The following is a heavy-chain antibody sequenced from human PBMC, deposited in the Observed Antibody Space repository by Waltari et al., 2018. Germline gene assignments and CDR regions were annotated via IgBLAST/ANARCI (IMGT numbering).Heavy chain of an antibody. CDR2: IWYDGSNK. Sequence: QVQLVESGGGVVQPGRSLRLSCAASGFPFRSSGMHWVRQAPGKGLEWVAVIWYDGSNKYYADSVKGRFTISRDNSKNTLYLQMNSLRAEDTAVYYCARDSSGCFDYWGQGTLVTVSS. V-gene: IGHV3-33*01. CDR3: ARDSSGCFDY. J-gene: IGHJ4*02. CDR1: GFPFRSSG. D-gene: IGHD3-22*01.